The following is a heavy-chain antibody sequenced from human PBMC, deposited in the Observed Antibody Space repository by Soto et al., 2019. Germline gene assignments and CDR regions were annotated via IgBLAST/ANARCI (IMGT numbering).Heavy chain of an antibody. Sequence: QVQLVQSGAEVKKPGASVKVSCKASGYTFTSYGISWVRQAPGQGLEWMGWISAYNGNTNYAQKLQGRVTMTTDTHTSPDYMELRSQRSDDTAVYYCARDQPIQGAAINYGMDVWGQGTTVTVSS. V-gene: IGHV1-18*01. CDR1: GYTFTSYG. CDR3: ARDQPIQGAAINYGMDV. D-gene: IGHD6-25*01. CDR2: ISAYNGNT. J-gene: IGHJ6*02.